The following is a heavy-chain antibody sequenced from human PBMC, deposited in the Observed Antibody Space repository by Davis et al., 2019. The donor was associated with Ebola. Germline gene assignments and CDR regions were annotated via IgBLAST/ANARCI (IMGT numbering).Heavy chain of an antibody. CDR2: INHSVST. D-gene: IGHD6-19*01. Sequence: SETLSLTCAVSGGSFSGYYWSWIRQPPGKGLEWIGEINHSVSTNYNPSLKSRVTISVDTSKNQFSLKLSSVTAADTAVYYCARGSRGWAFDYWGQGTLVTVSS. CDR3: ARGSRGWAFDY. CDR1: GGSFSGYY. V-gene: IGHV4-34*01. J-gene: IGHJ4*02.